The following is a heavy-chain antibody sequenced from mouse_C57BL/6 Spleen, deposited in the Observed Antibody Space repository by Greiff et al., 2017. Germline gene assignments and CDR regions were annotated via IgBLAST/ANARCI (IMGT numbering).Heavy chain of an antibody. V-gene: IGHV1-50*01. D-gene: IGHD2-4*01. Sequence: QVQLQQSGAELVKPGASVKLSCKASGYTFTSYWMQWVKQRPGQGLEWIGEIDPSDSYTNYNQKFKGKATLTVDTSSSTAYMQLSSLTSEDSAVYYCARGGLPYAMDYWGQGTSVTVSS. CDR2: IDPSDSYT. CDR1: GYTFTSYW. J-gene: IGHJ4*01. CDR3: ARGGLPYAMDY.